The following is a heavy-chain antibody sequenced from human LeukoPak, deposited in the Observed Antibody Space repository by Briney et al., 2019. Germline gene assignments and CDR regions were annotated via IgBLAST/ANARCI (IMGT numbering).Heavy chain of an antibody. D-gene: IGHD4-23*01. CDR2: IYHSGST. J-gene: IGHJ4*02. V-gene: IGHV4-38-2*02. CDR3: AKELGGNPHVFDY. CDR1: GYSISSGYY. Sequence: PSETLSLTCTVSGYSISSGYYWGWIRQPPGKGLEWIGSIYHSGSTYYNPSLKSRVTISVDTSKNQFSLKLSSVTAADTAVYYCAKELGGNPHVFDYWGQGTLVTVSS.